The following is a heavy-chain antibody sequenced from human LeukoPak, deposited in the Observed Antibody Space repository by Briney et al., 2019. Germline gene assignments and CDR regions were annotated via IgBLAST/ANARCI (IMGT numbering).Heavy chain of an antibody. CDR2: IYYSGST. CDR1: GGSVSSGNYY. CDR3: GRDPSGYFNY. V-gene: IGHV4-61*01. J-gene: IGHJ4*02. D-gene: IGHD3-22*01. Sequence: SETLSLTCTVSGGSVSSGNYYWSWIRQPPGKGLEWIGYIYYSGSTNYNPSLKSRVTISVDTSKNQFSLKLSSVTAADTAVYYCGRDPSGYFNYWGQGTLATVSS.